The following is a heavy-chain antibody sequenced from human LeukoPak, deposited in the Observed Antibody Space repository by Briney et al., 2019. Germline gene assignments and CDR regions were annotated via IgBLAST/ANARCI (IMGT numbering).Heavy chain of an antibody. CDR3: ARLVVVPAARQDY. J-gene: IGHJ4*02. V-gene: IGHV4-39*01. Sequence: SETLSLTCTVSGGSISSSSYYWGWIRQPPGKGLEWIGSNYYSGSTYYNPSLKSRVTISVDTSKNQFSLKLSSVTAADTAVYYCARLVVVPAARQDYWGQGTLVTVSS. D-gene: IGHD2-2*01. CDR1: GGSISSSSYY. CDR2: NYYSGST.